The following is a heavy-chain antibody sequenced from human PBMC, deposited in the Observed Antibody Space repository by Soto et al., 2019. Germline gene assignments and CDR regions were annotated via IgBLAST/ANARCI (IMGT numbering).Heavy chain of an antibody. J-gene: IGHJ4*02. CDR1: GGSISSYY. CDR3: ARNYYGSGSTGDYFDY. CDR2: IYYSGST. Sequence: SETLSLTCTVSGGSISSYYWSWIRQPPGKGLEWIGYIYYSGSTNYNPSLKSRVTISVDTSKNQFSLKLSSVTAADTAVYYCARNYYGSGSTGDYFDYWGQGTLVTVSS. V-gene: IGHV4-59*08. D-gene: IGHD3-10*01.